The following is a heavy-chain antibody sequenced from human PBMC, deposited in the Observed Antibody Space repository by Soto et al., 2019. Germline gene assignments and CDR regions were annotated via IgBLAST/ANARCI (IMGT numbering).Heavy chain of an antibody. J-gene: IGHJ4*02. D-gene: IGHD7-27*01. CDR3: ARTSVNWGSRGLVDY. CDR1: GFSLSTSGVG. V-gene: IGHV2-5*02. CDR2: LYWDDDK. Sequence: QITLKESGPTLVKPTKTLPLTCTFSGFSLSTSGVGVGWIRQPPGKALELLAFLYWDDDKRYSLSLKSRLTITKDTSKNQVLLTMTNMDTVDTATYYCARTSVNWGSRGLVDYWGQGTLVTVAS.